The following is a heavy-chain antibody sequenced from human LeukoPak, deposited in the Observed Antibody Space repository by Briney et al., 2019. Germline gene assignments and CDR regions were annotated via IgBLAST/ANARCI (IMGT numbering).Heavy chain of an antibody. V-gene: IGHV1-8*02. CDR2: MNPNSGNT. J-gene: IGHJ5*02. D-gene: IGHD2-2*01. CDR3: ARDAPWFDP. CDR1: GYTFTSYD. Sequence: GASVKFSCKASGYTFTSYDINWVRQATGQGLEWMGWMNPNSGNTGYAQKLQGRVTMTTDTSTSTAYMELRSLRSDDTAVYYCARDAPWFDPWGQGTLVTVSS.